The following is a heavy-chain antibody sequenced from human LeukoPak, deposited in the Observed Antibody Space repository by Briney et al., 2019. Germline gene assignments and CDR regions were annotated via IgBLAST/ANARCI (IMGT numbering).Heavy chain of an antibody. CDR1: GLTFSGSA. Sequence: GGSLRLSCAASGLTFSGSAMHWVRQASGKGLEWVGRIRSKANSYATAYAASVKGRFTISRDDSKNTAYLQMNCLKTEDTAVYYCTTGSYGSGSYFWLENPYYYYGMDVWGQGTTVTVSS. J-gene: IGHJ6*02. V-gene: IGHV3-73*01. CDR3: TTGSYGSGSYFWLENPYYYYGMDV. D-gene: IGHD3-10*01. CDR2: IRSKANSYAT.